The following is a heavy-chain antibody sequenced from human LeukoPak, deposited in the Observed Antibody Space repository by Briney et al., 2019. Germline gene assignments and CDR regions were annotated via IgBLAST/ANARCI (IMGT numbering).Heavy chain of an antibody. Sequence: GGSLRLSCAASGFTFSNFWMTWVRQAPGRGLEWVAVIKQDGSDKHYVDSVKGRFTISRDNAKNSLYLQMNSLRAEDTAVNYCARGVPTGVDYFDYWGQGTLVTVSS. CDR2: IKQDGSDK. CDR1: GFTFSNFW. V-gene: IGHV3-7*01. CDR3: ARGVPTGVDYFDY. D-gene: IGHD2-8*02. J-gene: IGHJ4*02.